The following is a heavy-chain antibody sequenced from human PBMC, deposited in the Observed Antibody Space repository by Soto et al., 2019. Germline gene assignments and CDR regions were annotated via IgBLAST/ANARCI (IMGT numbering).Heavy chain of an antibody. D-gene: IGHD3-10*01. J-gene: IGHJ4*02. CDR2: ISYDGSNK. Sequence: GGSLRLSCAASGFAFSSYGMHWVRQAPGKGLEWVAVISYDGSNKYYADSVKGRFTISRDNSKITLYLQMNSLRSEDTAVYYCASSPGSGSYEYYFDYWGQGTLVTVSS. CDR1: GFAFSSYG. CDR3: ASSPGSGSYEYYFDY. V-gene: IGHV3-30*03.